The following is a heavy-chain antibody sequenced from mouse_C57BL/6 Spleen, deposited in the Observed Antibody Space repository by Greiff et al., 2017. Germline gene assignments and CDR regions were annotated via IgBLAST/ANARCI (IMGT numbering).Heavy chain of an antibody. CDR3: ARAGAYSNRNYFDY. D-gene: IGHD2-5*01. J-gene: IGHJ2*01. CDR2: IHPNSGST. CDR1: GYTFTSYW. V-gene: IGHV1-64*01. Sequence: QVQLQQSGAELVKPGASVKLSCQASGYTFTSYWMHWVRQRPGQGLEWIGMIHPNSGSTNYNEKFKGKATLTGDKSSSTPYMQLSSLTSEDSAVYYCARAGAYSNRNYFDYGGQGTTLTVSS.